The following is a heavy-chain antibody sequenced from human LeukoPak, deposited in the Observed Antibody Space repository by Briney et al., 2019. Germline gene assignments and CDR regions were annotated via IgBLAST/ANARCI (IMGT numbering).Heavy chain of an antibody. CDR3: ARDPTQYNWNVVYFDY. D-gene: IGHD1-1*01. CDR2: ISYDGSNK. Sequence: SGGSLRLSCAASGFTFSSYAMNWVRQAPGKGLEWVALISYDGSNKYYADSVKGRFTISRDNSKNTLYLQMNSLRAEDTAVYYCARDPTQYNWNVVYFDYWGQGTLVTVSS. V-gene: IGHV3-30*04. CDR1: GFTFSSYA. J-gene: IGHJ4*02.